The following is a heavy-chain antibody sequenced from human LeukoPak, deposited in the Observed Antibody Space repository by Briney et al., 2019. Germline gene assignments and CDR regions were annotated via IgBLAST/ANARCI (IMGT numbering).Heavy chain of an antibody. CDR1: GFTFSNAW. V-gene: IGHV3-15*01. Sequence: PGGSLRLSCAASGFTFSNAWMSWVRQAPGKGLEWVGRIKSKTDGGTTDYAAPVKGRFTISRDDSKNTLYLQMNSLKTEDTAVYYYTTEFQETTVTTVYFDYWGQGTLVTVSS. CDR3: TTEFQETTVTTVYFDY. D-gene: IGHD4-17*01. J-gene: IGHJ4*02. CDR2: IKSKTDGGTT.